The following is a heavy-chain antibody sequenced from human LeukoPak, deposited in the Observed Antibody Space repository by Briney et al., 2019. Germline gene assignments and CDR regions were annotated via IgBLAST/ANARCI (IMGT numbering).Heavy chain of an antibody. CDR2: ISSSSSYI. J-gene: IGHJ4*02. CDR3: TRLSAMLRGPEPIYYFDS. CDR1: GFTFSSYS. D-gene: IGHD1-14*01. Sequence: GGSLRLSCAASGFTFSSYSMNWVRQAPGKGLEWVSSISSSSSYIYYADSVKGRFTISRDNSKNSLFLQMNRLRVEDTAMYYCTRLSAMLRGPEPIYYFDSWSQGTLVTVSS. V-gene: IGHV3-21*01.